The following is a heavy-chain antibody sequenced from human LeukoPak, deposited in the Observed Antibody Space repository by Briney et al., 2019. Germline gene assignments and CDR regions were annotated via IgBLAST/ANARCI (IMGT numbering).Heavy chain of an antibody. V-gene: IGHV3-23*01. Sequence: GGSLRLSCAAPGFTFSRYAMSWVRQAPGKGLEWVAAISGSGGSTYYADSVKGRFTISRDNSKNTLYLQMKSLRAEDTAVYYCAKPDEAGYSRGWYYYYSMDVWGQGTTVTVSS. J-gene: IGHJ6*02. CDR3: AKPDEAGYSRGWYYYYSMDV. CDR1: GFTFSRYA. CDR2: ISGSGGST. D-gene: IGHD6-19*01.